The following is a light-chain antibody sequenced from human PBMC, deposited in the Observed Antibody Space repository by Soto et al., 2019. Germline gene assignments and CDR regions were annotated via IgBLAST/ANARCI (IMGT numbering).Light chain of an antibody. Sequence: EIVLTQSPGTLSLSPGERATLSCRASQSVSSSYLAWYQQKPGQAPRLLIYGASSRATDIPDRFSGSGSGTDFTLTISSLEPEDFAVYYCQQFVCPPLTLGGGTKVEIK. CDR1: QSVSSSY. CDR3: QQFVCPPLT. J-gene: IGKJ4*01. V-gene: IGKV3-20*01. CDR2: GAS.